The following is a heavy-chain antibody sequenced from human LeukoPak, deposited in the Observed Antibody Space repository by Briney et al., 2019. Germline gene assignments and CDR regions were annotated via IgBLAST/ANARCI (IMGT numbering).Heavy chain of an antibody. V-gene: IGHV3-20*04. D-gene: IGHD2-8*01. Sequence: PGGSLRLSCAASGFTFDDYGMSWVRHAPGKGLEWVSGINWNGGSTVYADSVKARFTISRDNAKNSLYLQMNSLRAEDTALYYCAREDCTNGVCSHFDYWGQGTLVTVSS. CDR3: AREDCTNGVCSHFDY. J-gene: IGHJ4*02. CDR1: GFTFDDYG. CDR2: INWNGGST.